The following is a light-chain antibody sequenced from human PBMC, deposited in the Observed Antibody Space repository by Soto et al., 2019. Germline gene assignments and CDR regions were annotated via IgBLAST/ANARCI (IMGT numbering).Light chain of an antibody. CDR2: DTS. Sequence: DIQMTQSPSSLSASVGDRVTITCQAGKDIDKYLNWYQQKPGKAPKLLIYDTSNLETGVPSRFGGSRSGTDFIFIIYNLQPEDIATYYCQQSLTFGGGTKVQIK. V-gene: IGKV1-33*01. CDR3: QQSLT. J-gene: IGKJ4*01. CDR1: KDIDKY.